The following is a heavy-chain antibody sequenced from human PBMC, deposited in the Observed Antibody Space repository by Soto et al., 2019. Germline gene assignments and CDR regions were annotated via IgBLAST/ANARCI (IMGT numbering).Heavy chain of an antibody. D-gene: IGHD7-27*01. J-gene: IGHJ4*02. V-gene: IGHV4-34*01. CDR1: GGSFSAYH. CDR2: IDYRGNT. CDR3: ARSMNDNKNHHWAFDS. Sequence: SETLSLTCAVYGGSFSAYHWSWIRQAPGKGLEWIGEIDYRGNTNYIPSLRSRVSMSVDTTKNQFSLRLNAVTAADTAVYFCARSMNDNKNHHWAFDSWGQGTRVTV.